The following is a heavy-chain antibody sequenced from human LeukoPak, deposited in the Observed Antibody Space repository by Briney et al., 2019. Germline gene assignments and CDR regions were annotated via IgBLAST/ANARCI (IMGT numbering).Heavy chain of an antibody. J-gene: IGHJ4*02. V-gene: IGHV3-7*01. CDR3: ARELAVGIGAYNY. D-gene: IGHD6-13*01. CDR2: IDPDGNDK. Sequence: QPGGSLRLSCVASGFTLSSYYMSWVRQAPGKGLVWVAHIDPDGNDKYYVKSVKGRFTISRDNAKNSLYLQVDSLRAEDTAVYYCARELAVGIGAYNYWGQGTLVTVSS. CDR1: GFTLSSYY.